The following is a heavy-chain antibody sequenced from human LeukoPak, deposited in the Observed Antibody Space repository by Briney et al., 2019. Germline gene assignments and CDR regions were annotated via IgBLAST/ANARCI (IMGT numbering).Heavy chain of an antibody. V-gene: IGHV4-59*01. CDR1: GGSISSYY. Sequence: SETLSLTCTVSGGSISSYYWSWIRQPPGKGLEWIGYIYYSGSTNYNPSLKSRATISVDTSKNQFSLKLSSVTAADTAVYYCARVSNYYDSSGYYGSYYYYYMDVWGKGTTVTVSS. CDR2: IYYSGST. CDR3: ARVSNYYDSSGYYGSYYYYYMDV. D-gene: IGHD3-22*01. J-gene: IGHJ6*03.